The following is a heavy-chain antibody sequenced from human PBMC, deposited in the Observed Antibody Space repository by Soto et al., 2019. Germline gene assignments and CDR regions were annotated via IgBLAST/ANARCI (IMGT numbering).Heavy chain of an antibody. CDR2: IKSKTDGGTT. V-gene: IGHV3-15*01. Sequence: GGSLRLSCAASGFTFSNAWMSWVRHAPGKGLEWVGRIKSKTDGGTTDYAAPVKGRFTISRDDSKNTLYLQMNSLKTEDTAVYYCTTEGSSWNYYYYGMDVWGQGTTVTVSS. CDR1: GFTFSNAW. D-gene: IGHD6-13*01. J-gene: IGHJ6*02. CDR3: TTEGSSWNYYYYGMDV.